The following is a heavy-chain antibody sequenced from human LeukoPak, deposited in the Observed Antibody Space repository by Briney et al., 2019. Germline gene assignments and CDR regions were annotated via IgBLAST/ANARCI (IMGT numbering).Heavy chain of an antibody. CDR1: GGSISSYY. V-gene: IGHV4-59*01. CDR2: IYYSGST. D-gene: IGHD1-14*01. J-gene: IGHJ3*02. Sequence: SETLSLTCTVSGGSISSYYWSWIRQPPGKGLEWIGYIYYSGSTNYNPSLKSRVTISVDTSKNQFSLKLSSVTAADTAVYYCARAGKARPDAFDIWGQGTMVTVSS. CDR3: ARAGKARPDAFDI.